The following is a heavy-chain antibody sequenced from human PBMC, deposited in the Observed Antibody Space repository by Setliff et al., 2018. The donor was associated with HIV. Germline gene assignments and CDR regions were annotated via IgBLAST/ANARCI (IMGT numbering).Heavy chain of an antibody. V-gene: IGHV4-38-2*01. D-gene: IGHD2-2*01. J-gene: IGHJ3*02. CDR1: GYSISSGYY. Sequence: SETLSLTCAVSGYSISSGYYWGWIRQPPGKGLAWIGSIYHSGSTYYNPSLKSRVTISVDTSKNQFSLKLSSVTAADTAVYYCARRVCSSTSCSDAFDIWGQGTMVTVSS. CDR3: ARRVCSSTSCSDAFDI. CDR2: IYHSGST.